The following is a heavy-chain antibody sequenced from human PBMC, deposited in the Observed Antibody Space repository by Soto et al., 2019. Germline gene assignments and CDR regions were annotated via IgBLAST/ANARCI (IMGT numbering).Heavy chain of an antibody. CDR3: ARDRLKGSDY. Sequence: QVQLVQSGAEVKKPGASVKVSCKASGYTFTSYFMHRVRQAPGQGLEWMGIINPRGGSTGYAQKLQGRVTMTRDTSTTTVYTQLSSLRSEDTAVYYCARDRLKGSDYWGHGTLVTVSS. J-gene: IGHJ4*01. CDR1: GYTFTSYF. V-gene: IGHV1-46*04. CDR2: INPRGGST. D-gene: IGHD2-8*01.